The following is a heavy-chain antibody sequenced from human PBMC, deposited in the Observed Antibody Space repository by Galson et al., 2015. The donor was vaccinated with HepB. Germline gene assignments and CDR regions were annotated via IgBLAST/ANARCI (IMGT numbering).Heavy chain of an antibody. CDR3: AAVGGMIFRPLDH. Sequence: SLRLSCAASGFTFSNYVIHWVRQAPGKGLEWVALISLDANRTYSADSVKGRLAFSRDQSKNTVHLQMNSLRIEDTGLYYCAAVGGMIFRPLDHWGQGTLVIVTS. J-gene: IGHJ4*02. D-gene: IGHD3/OR15-3a*01. CDR1: GFTFSNYV. CDR2: ISLDANRT. V-gene: IGHV3-30*09.